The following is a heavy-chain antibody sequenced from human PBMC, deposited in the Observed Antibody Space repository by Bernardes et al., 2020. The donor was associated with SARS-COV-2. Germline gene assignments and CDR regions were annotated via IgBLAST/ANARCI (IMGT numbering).Heavy chain of an antibody. D-gene: IGHD2-2*01. CDR3: AREYCSSTSCYAEGYFDY. Sequence: GGSLRLSCAASGFTFSSYWMSWVRQAPGKGLEWVANIKQDGSEKYYVDSVKGRFTISRDNAKNSLYLQMNSLRAEDTAVYYCAREYCSSTSCYAEGYFDYWGQGTLVTVSS. CDR1: GFTFSSYW. CDR2: IKQDGSEK. J-gene: IGHJ4*02. V-gene: IGHV3-7*03.